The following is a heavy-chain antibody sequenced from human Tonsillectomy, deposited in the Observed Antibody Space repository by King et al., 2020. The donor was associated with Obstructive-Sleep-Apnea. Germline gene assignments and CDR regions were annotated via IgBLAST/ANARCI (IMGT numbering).Heavy chain of an antibody. V-gene: IGHV1-69*09. CDR1: GNTFSTYP. CDR3: APGLGISGPTTHGEHFQP. D-gene: IGHD1-7*01. Sequence: QLVQSGAEVKKPGSSVKVSCQASGNTFSTYPITWVRQAPGQGLEWMGGIVPVLGVANYAQNFQGRVTISADKSTSTAYMELTSLRSEDTAVYYCAPGLGISGPTTHGEHFQPWGQGTLVTVSS. J-gene: IGHJ1*01. CDR2: IVPVLGVA.